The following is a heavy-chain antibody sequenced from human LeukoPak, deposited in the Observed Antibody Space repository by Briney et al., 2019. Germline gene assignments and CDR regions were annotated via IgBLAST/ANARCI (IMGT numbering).Heavy chain of an antibody. CDR3: ARVSPLSRYCSSTSCPPWFDP. J-gene: IGHJ5*02. D-gene: IGHD2-2*01. CDR2: IYPSGTT. CDR1: GASITNFY. Sequence: PSETLSLTCTVSGASITNFYWSWVRRPPGKGLEWIGYIYPSGTTNYNPSLQSRVTMSLDTSKNQLSLRLSSVTAADTAVYYCARVSPLSRYCSSTSCPPWFDPWGQGTLVTVSS. V-gene: IGHV4-4*09.